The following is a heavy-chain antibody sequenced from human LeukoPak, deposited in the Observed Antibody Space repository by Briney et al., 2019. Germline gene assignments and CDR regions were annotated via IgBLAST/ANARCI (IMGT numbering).Heavy chain of an antibody. CDR3: ARQDGGSRGWFGEFKYYFDY. CDR1: GYSFTSYW. CDR2: IYPGDSDT. D-gene: IGHD3-10*01. V-gene: IGHV5-51*01. J-gene: IGHJ4*02. Sequence: PGESLKISCKGSGYSFTSYWIGWVRQLPGKGLEWMGIIYPGDSDTRYSPSFQGQVAISADKSISTAYLQWSSLKASDTAMYYCARQDGGSRGWFGEFKYYFDYWGQGTLVTVSS.